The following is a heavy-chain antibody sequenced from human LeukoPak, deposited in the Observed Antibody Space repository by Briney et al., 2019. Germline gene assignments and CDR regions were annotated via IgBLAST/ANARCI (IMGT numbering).Heavy chain of an antibody. Sequence: AGESLKISYKGSGYSFATSWIGWVRQMPGKGLEWMGIIYPGDSDTRYSPSFQGQVTISVDKSISTAYLQWSSLKASDTAMYYCARPNDYGYYFDYWGQGTLVTVSS. CDR1: GYSFATSW. V-gene: IGHV5-51*01. D-gene: IGHD4-17*01. CDR2: IYPGDSDT. J-gene: IGHJ4*02. CDR3: ARPNDYGYYFDY.